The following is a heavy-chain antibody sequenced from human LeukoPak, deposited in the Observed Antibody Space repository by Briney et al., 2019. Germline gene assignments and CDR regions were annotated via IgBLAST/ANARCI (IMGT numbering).Heavy chain of an antibody. CDR1: GFTFSSYS. J-gene: IGHJ4*02. V-gene: IGHV3-21*01. CDR3: TRGGAARPDY. CDR2: ISSSSSYI. Sequence: PGGSLRLSCAASGFTFSSYSMNWVRQAPGKGLEWVSSISSSSSYIYYADSVKGRFTISRDNAKNSLYLQMNSLRDEDTAVYYCTRGGAARPDYWGQGTLVTVSS. D-gene: IGHD6-6*01.